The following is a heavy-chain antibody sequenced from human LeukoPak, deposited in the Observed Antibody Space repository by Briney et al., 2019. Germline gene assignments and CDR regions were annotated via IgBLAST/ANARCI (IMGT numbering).Heavy chain of an antibody. CDR1: GGSFSGYY. J-gene: IGHJ5*02. CDR3: ARGDTMVRGATNWFDP. V-gene: IGHV4-34*01. Sequence: NPSETLSLTCAVYGGSFSGYYWSWIRPPPGKGLEWIGEINHSGRTNYNPSLKSRVTISVDTSKNQFSLKLSSVTAADTAVYYCARGDTMVRGATNWFDPWGQGTLVTVSS. CDR2: INHSGRT. D-gene: IGHD3-10*01.